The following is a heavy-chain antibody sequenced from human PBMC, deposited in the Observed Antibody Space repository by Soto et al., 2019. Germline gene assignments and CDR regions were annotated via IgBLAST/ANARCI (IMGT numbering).Heavy chain of an antibody. J-gene: IGHJ6*02. CDR2: MYHSGGT. Sequence: PSETLSLTCTVSGGSITSGSYYWGWIRQPPGKGLEWITSMYHSGGTFYIPSLKSRVTISIDTSKNQFSLNLSSVTATDTAVYYCGRRPKSGSFHYYGVDVWGQGTTVTVSS. V-gene: IGHV4-39*01. D-gene: IGHD1-26*01. CDR3: GRRPKSGSFHYYGVDV. CDR1: GGSITSGSYY.